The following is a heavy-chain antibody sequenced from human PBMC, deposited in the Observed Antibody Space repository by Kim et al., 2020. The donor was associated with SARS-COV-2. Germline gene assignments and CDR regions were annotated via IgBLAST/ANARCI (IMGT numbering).Heavy chain of an antibody. V-gene: IGHV3-30*18. CDR2: ISYDGSNK. D-gene: IGHD5-12*01. CDR3: AKAPLRDGYKLIY. J-gene: IGHJ4*02. CDR1: GFTFSSYG. Sequence: GGSLRLSCAASGFTFSSYGMHWVRQAPGKGLEWVAVISYDGSNKYYADSVKGRFTISRDNSKNTLYLQMNSLRAEDTAVYYCAKAPLRDGYKLIYWGQGTLVTVSS.